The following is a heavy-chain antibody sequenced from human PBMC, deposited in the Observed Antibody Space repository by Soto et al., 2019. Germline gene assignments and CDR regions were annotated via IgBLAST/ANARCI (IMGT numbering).Heavy chain of an antibody. D-gene: IGHD6-13*01. CDR1: GYTFTTYT. Sequence: QVQLVQSGAEVKKPGASVMLSCKASGYTFTTYTMNWVRQAPGQRLEWMGWINPVNGNTKSSQKFQDRVIITRDTSASTAYMELRSLRSEDTAVYYGARFIATGQLDPWGQGTLVIVSS. V-gene: IGHV1-3*01. J-gene: IGHJ5*02. CDR2: INPVNGNT. CDR3: ARFIATGQLDP.